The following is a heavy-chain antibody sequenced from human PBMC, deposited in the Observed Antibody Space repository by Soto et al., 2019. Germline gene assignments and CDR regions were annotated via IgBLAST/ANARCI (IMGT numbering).Heavy chain of an antibody. J-gene: IGHJ3*02. CDR2: ISYDGSNK. CDR3: ARGLGYYDRSGPHRGAFDI. Sequence: PGGSLRLSCAASGFTFSSYAMHWVRQAPGKGLEWVAVISYDGSNKYYADSVKGRFTISRDNSKNTLCLQMNSLRAEDTAVYYCARGLGYYDRSGPHRGAFDIWGQGTMVTV. V-gene: IGHV3-30-3*01. CDR1: GFTFSSYA. D-gene: IGHD3-22*01.